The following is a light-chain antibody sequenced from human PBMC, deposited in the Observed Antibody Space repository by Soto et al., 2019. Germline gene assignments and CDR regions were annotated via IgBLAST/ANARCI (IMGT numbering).Light chain of an antibody. V-gene: IGKV3-15*01. CDR3: QQYNSWPPDRT. CDR1: QSVGSN. Sequence: EIVMTQSPATLSVSPGERATLSCRASQSVGSNLSWYQQKPGQAPRLLIYGASTRATGIPARFSGSGSGTEFTLTMSCLQSEDFAIYFCQQYNSWPPDRTFGQGPNVQIK. CDR2: GAS. J-gene: IGKJ1*01.